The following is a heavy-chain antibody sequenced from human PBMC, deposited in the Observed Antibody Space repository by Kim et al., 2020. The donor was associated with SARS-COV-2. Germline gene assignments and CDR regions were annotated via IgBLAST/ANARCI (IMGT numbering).Heavy chain of an antibody. D-gene: IGHD3-16*02. CDR2: ISSSGRTI. Sequence: GGSLRLSCAASGFTFSDYYMSWIRQAPGKGLEWVSYISSSGRTIYYADSVKGRFTISRDNAKNSLYLQMNSLRAEDTAVYYCARDHYYDYIWGSYRYTVRPHFDYWGQGTLVTVSS. J-gene: IGHJ4*02. CDR3: ARDHYYDYIWGSYRYTVRPHFDY. V-gene: IGHV3-11*01. CDR1: GFTFSDYY.